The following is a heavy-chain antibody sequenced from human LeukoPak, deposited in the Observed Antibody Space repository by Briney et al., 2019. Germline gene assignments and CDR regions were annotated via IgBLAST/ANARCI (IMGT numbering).Heavy chain of an antibody. CDR2: IYPNDSDT. V-gene: IGHV5-51*01. J-gene: IGHJ3*02. CDR3: AKTRSTIDDAFDI. CDR1: GYSFTNYW. D-gene: IGHD1-14*01. Sequence: GESLKISCQGSGYSFTNYWIGWVRQMPGKGLEWMGIIYPNDSDTRYSPSFQGQVTISADKSISTAYLHWSSLKASDTAMYYCAKTRSTIDDAFDIWGQGTMVTISS.